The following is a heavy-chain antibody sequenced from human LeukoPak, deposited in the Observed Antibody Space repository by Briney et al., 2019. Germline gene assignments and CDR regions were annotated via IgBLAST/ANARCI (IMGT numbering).Heavy chain of an antibody. CDR3: ARGPYVGAPDY. CDR2: ISSSSYI. Sequence: GGSLRPSCAASGFTFSSYSMNWVRQAPGKGLEWVSSISSSSYIYYADSVKGRFTISRDNAKNSLYLQMNSLRAEDTAVYYCARGPYVGAPDYWGQGTLVTVSS. CDR1: GFTFSSYS. J-gene: IGHJ4*02. D-gene: IGHD1-26*01. V-gene: IGHV3-21*01.